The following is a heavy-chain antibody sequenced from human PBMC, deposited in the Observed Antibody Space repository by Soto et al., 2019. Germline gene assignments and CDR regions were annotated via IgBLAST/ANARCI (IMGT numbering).Heavy chain of an antibody. CDR2: IYYSGST. CDR1: GGSISSGGYY. Sequence: SETLSLTCTVSGGSISSGGYYWSWIRQHPVKGLEWIGYIYYSGSTYYNPSLKSRVTISVDTSKKQFSLKLSSVTAADTAVYYCARVSLRFNWFDPWGQGTLVTVS. V-gene: IGHV4-31*03. J-gene: IGHJ5*02. CDR3: ARVSLRFNWFDP. D-gene: IGHD5-12*01.